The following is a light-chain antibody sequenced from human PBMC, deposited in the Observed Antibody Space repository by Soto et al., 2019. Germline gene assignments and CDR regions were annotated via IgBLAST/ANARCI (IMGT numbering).Light chain of an antibody. Sequence: QSALTQPPSVSGSPGQSITISCTGTSSDVVGYNYVSWYQQHPGKAPTLMIYDVRNRPSGVSNRFSGSKSGNTASLSISGLQAEDEADYYYSSYTSSSPYVVFGGGTKLTVL. CDR3: SSYTSSSPYVV. CDR2: DVR. V-gene: IGLV2-14*01. J-gene: IGLJ2*01. CDR1: SSDVVGYNY.